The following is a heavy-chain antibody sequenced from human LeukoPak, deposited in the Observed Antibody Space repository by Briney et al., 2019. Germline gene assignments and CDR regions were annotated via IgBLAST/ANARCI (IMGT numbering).Heavy chain of an antibody. V-gene: IGHV3-23*01. CDR3: AKPYYYDSSDNYYGNFDY. CDR1: AFSFSTYT. Sequence: PGGSLRLSCAASAFSFSTYTMAWVRQAPGKGLEWVSGISGSVGSTYYADSVKGRFTIARDNSKNTLYLQMNSLRAEDTAVYYCAKPYYYDSSDNYYGNFDYWGQGTLVTVSS. J-gene: IGHJ4*02. D-gene: IGHD3-22*01. CDR2: ISGSVGST.